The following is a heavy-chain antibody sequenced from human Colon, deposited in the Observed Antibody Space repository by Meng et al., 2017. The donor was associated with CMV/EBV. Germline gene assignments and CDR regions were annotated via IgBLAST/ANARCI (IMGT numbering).Heavy chain of an antibody. Sequence: GGSLRLSCAASGFIFDKFAMHWVRQVPGKGLVWVARINSDGSTLTYADSVRGRFTVSRDNTKNTLYLQMTNLRGEDTALYYCARPTSPSYSDFVLVWGQGTLVTVSS. V-gene: IGHV3-74*03. CDR2: INSDGSTL. J-gene: IGHJ1*01. CDR3: ARPTSPSYSDFVLV. D-gene: IGHD5-18*01. CDR1: GFIFDKFA.